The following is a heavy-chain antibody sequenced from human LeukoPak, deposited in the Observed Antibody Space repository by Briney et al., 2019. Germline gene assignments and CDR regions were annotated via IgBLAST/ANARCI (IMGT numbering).Heavy chain of an antibody. CDR1: GFTFSNYW. Sequence: GGSLRLSCAASGFTFSNYWMHWVRHAPGKGLVWVSRIHSDGSSTTYADSVKGRFTISRDNAKNTLYLQMNSLTAEDTAVYYCAKGGSKAPDYWGQGTLVTVSS. CDR2: IHSDGSST. V-gene: IGHV3-74*01. CDR3: AKGGSKAPDY. D-gene: IGHD4-11*01. J-gene: IGHJ4*02.